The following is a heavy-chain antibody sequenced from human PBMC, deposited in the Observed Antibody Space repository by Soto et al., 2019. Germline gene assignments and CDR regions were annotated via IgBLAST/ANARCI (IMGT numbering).Heavy chain of an antibody. V-gene: IGHV3-13*01. D-gene: IGHD3-9*01. CDR3: TRKTPPTGMEV. Sequence: EVQLVESGGGLVQPGGSLRLSCAASGFTLSSYDIHWVRQATGEGLAWVSGIGSGGDTHYADSVKGRFIISREDGKNSLYRQMNNLRVGDTGVYYCTRKTPPTGMEVWGQGATVTVSS. CDR2: IGSGGDT. CDR1: GFTLSSYD. J-gene: IGHJ6*02.